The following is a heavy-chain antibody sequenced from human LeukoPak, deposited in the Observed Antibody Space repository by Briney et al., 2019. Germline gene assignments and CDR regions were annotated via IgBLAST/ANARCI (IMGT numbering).Heavy chain of an antibody. J-gene: IGHJ4*02. D-gene: IGHD5-18*01. V-gene: IGHV3-21*01. Sequence: GGSLRLSCAASGFTFSSYSMNWVRQAPGKGLEWVSSISSSSSYIYYADSVKGRFTISRDNAKNSLYLQMNSLRAEDTAVYYCARGGGYSYGSFDYWGQGTLVTVSS. CDR1: GFTFSSYS. CDR3: ARGGGYSYGSFDY. CDR2: ISSSSSYI.